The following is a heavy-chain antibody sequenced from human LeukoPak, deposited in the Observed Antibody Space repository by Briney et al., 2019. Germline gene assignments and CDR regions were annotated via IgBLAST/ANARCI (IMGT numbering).Heavy chain of an antibody. D-gene: IGHD3-3*01. V-gene: IGHV1-18*01. J-gene: IGHJ3*02. CDR3: AKQGVVTNHNDRAHDAFDI. CDR1: GYTFTSYG. Sequence: ASVKVSCKASGYTFTSYGISWVRQAPGQGLEWMGWINPYNGNTNYAQRLQGRVTMTTDTSTTTAYMELRSLSSDDTALYYCAKQGVVTNHNDRAHDAFDIWGQGTMVTVSS. CDR2: INPYNGNT.